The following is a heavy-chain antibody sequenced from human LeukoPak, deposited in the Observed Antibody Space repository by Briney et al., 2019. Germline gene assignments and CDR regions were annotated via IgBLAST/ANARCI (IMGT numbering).Heavy chain of an antibody. CDR1: GDSISSYY. V-gene: IGHV4-4*07. Sequence: NPSETLSLTCTVSGDSISSYYWSWIRQPAGKGLEWIGRIYASGSTNYNPSLKSRVTMSLDTSKNQFSLKLSSVTAADTAVYYCARGRKNYVWGSYSPAPFDYWGQGTLVTVSS. D-gene: IGHD3-16*01. J-gene: IGHJ4*02. CDR3: ARGRKNYVWGSYSPAPFDY. CDR2: IYASGST.